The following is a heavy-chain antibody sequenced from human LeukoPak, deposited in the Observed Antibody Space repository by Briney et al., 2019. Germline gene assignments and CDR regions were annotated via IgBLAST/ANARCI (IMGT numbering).Heavy chain of an antibody. CDR3: ARDWGSIKVIADY. CDR2: ISSNSDNT. D-gene: IGHD7-27*01. Sequence: ASVTVSCKATGYTFTSYGISWVRQAPRQGPEWMGWISSNSDNTNYAQKSQGRVTMTTDTSTSTAYMELRSLRSDDTALYFCARDWGSIKVIADYWGQGTLVTVSS. J-gene: IGHJ4*02. V-gene: IGHV1-18*01. CDR1: GYTFTSYG.